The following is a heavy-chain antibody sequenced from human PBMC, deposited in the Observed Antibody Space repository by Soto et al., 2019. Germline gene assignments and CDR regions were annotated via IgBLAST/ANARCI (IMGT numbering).Heavy chain of an antibody. CDR2: ISGSGGST. D-gene: IGHD7-27*01. Sequence: GGSLRLSCAASGFTFSIFAMSWVRQSPGKGLEWVSTISGSGGSTYYADAVKGRFTISRDNSMGTLYLQMKSLRVEDTAIYYCAKEVSLGSTVDLGYWGQGALVTV. J-gene: IGHJ4*02. V-gene: IGHV3-23*01. CDR3: AKEVSLGSTVDLGY. CDR1: GFTFSIFA.